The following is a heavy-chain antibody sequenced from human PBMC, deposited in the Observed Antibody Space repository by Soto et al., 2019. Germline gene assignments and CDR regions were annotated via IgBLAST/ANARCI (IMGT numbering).Heavy chain of an antibody. D-gene: IGHD3-3*01. CDR1: GFTFSNAW. CDR3: TTEPLSRITIFGVVIYGMDV. V-gene: IGHV3-15*01. J-gene: IGHJ6*02. CDR2: IKSKTDGGTT. Sequence: GGSLRLSCAASGFTFSNAWMSWVRQAPGKGLEWVGRIKSKTDGGTTDYAAPVKGRFTISRDVSKNTLYLQMNSLKTEDTAVYYCTTEPLSRITIFGVVIYGMDVWGQGTTVTVSS.